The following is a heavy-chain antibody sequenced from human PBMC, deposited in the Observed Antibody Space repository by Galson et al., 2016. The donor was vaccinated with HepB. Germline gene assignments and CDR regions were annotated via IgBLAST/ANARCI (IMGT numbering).Heavy chain of an antibody. J-gene: IGHJ4*02. V-gene: IGHV1-18*01. D-gene: IGHD4/OR15-4a*01. CDR1: GNYFTTYG. Sequence: SVKVSCKAYGNYFTTYGFTWVRQAPGQGLEWMGWIGAYNGNTHSAQKFQDIVTLTRNTFTTTVYLEMSSLRAADTAVYYCARVYLYGGNLYDYWGQGTQVTVSS. CDR2: IGAYNGNT. CDR3: ARVYLYGGNLYDY.